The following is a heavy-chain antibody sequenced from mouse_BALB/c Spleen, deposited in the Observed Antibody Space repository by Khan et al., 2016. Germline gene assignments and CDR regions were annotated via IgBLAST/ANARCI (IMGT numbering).Heavy chain of an antibody. Sequence: EVKLEVSGGGLVQPGGSMKLSCVASGFTFSNYWMNWVRQSPEKGLEWVAEIRLKSNNYATHYAESVNGRFTISRDDSKSSVYLQMNNLRAEDTGIYYCTSGNYYWGQGTTLTVSS. J-gene: IGHJ2*01. D-gene: IGHD2-1*01. CDR3: TSGNYY. V-gene: IGHV6-6*02. CDR1: GFTFSNYW. CDR2: IRLKSNNYAT.